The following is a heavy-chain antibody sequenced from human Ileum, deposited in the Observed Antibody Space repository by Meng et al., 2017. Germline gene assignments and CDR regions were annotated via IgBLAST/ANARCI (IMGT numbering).Heavy chain of an antibody. CDR2: INHSGSI. D-gene: IGHD2-2*02. Sequence: QAQLQQWGAGLVKPSETLSLSCAVYGGAFDGYYCTWIRQSPGKGREWSGEINHSGSINFNPSLKSRVTMSVDTSKKQFSLNLTSVTAADTAMYYCVRGLLVPNAIRTEYFPLWGQGTLVTVSS. V-gene: IGHV4-34*01. J-gene: IGHJ1*01. CDR3: VRGLLVPNAIRTEYFPL. CDR1: GGAFDGYY.